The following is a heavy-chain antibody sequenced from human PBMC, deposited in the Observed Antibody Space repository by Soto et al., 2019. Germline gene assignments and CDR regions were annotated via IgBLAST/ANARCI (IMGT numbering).Heavy chain of an antibody. Sequence: TLSLTCTVYSVSITSGGFHWTWIRQNPGKGLEWIGWIYYNGPTSYNPSLKSRVNISTDTSKNQFSLKLGAVTSADTPVYYCAREGDYDDYGSDYWGQGTLVTVSS. J-gene: IGHJ4*02. CDR3: AREGDYDDYGSDY. CDR2: IYYNGPT. D-gene: IGHD4-17*01. CDR1: SVSITSGGFH. V-gene: IGHV4-31*03.